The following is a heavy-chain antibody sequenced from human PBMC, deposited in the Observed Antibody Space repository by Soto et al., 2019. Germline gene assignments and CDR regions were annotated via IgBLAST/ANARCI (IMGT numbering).Heavy chain of an antibody. D-gene: IGHD2-8*01. CDR2: VTNDTI. CDR3: ARDRMVFNY. V-gene: IGHV3-11*01. CDR1: GFTFSDYF. Sequence: QVQLVESGGGLVKAGESLTLSCAASGFTFSDYFMTWIRQAPGKGLEWVSYVTNDTIHYADAVKGRFNLSRDSAKNSLYLQMINLRAEETGVYYCARDRMVFNYWGQGALVTVSS. J-gene: IGHJ4*02.